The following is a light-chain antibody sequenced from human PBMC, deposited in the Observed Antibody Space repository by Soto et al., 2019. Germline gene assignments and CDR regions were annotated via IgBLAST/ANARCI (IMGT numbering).Light chain of an antibody. CDR1: SSDVGGYNY. Sequence: QSALTQPASVSGSPGQSITISCTETSSDVGGYNYVSWYQQHPGKAPKLMIYDVSNRPSGVSNRFSGSKSGNTASLTISGLQAEDEADYYCSSYTSSSPPPYAFGTGTKVTVL. V-gene: IGLV2-14*01. J-gene: IGLJ1*01. CDR2: DVS. CDR3: SSYTSSSPPPYA.